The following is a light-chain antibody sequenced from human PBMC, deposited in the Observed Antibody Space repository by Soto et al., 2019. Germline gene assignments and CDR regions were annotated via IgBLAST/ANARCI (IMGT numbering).Light chain of an antibody. CDR2: GST. CDR1: SSNIGAGHV. J-gene: IGLJ2*01. Sequence: QSVLTQPPSVSGAPGQRVTISCTGSSSNIGAGHVVHWYQQFPGRAPNLLMYGSTNRPSGVPDRFSGSKSGTSASLAITGLQAEDEADYYCQSYDNGLSASVFGGGTKLTVL. V-gene: IGLV1-40*01. CDR3: QSYDNGLSASV.